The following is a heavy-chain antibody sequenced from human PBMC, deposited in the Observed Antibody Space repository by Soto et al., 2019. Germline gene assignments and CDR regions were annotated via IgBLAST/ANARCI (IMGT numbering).Heavy chain of an antibody. CDR2: VYYTGST. J-gene: IGHJ4*01. CDR1: GGSIRSGDYY. Sequence: TLSLTCTVSGGSIRSGDYYWTWIRQPPGKGLEWIGYVYYTGSTNYNPSLKSRVTMSVDTSKNQFSLKLSSVTAADTAVYYCVGVDGYSYGYSFDYWGHGTLVTVSS. V-gene: IGHV4-30-4*01. CDR3: VGVDGYSYGYSFDY. D-gene: IGHD5-18*01.